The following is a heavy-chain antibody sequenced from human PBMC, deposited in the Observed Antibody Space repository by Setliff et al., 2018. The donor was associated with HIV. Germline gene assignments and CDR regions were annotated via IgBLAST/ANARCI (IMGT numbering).Heavy chain of an antibody. V-gene: IGHV1-18*01. CDR3: ARGRGGTKRENWFDP. D-gene: IGHD3-16*01. CDR2: ISGYNGNT. CDR1: GYTFSRYG. J-gene: IGHJ5*02. Sequence: ASVKVSCKASGYTFSRYGISWVRQAPGQGLEWMGWISGYNGNTKYVQKFQGRVTMTTDTSTSTVYMELRSLRSDDTAVYYCARGRGGTKRENWFDPWGQGTLVTVSS.